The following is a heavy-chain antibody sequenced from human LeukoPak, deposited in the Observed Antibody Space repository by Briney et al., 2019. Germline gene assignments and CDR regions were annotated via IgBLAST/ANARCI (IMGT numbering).Heavy chain of an antibody. V-gene: IGHV1-18*01. CDR2: ISGNKGNT. Sequence: ASVKVSCKASGYSFTSYGIYWVRQAPGQGLEWMGWISGNKGNTNYAHKIQGRVTMTTDTSTSTAYMELRNLRSDDTAVYYCARGIDFGVVSPTLDYHGMDVWGQGTTVTVSS. CDR1: GYSFTSYG. CDR3: ARGIDFGVVSPTLDYHGMDV. D-gene: IGHD3-3*01. J-gene: IGHJ6*02.